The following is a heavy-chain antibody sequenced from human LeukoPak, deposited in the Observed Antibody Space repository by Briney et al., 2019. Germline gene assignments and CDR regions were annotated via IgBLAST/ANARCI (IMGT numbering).Heavy chain of an antibody. J-gene: IGHJ4*02. Sequence: GASLRLSCAASGFTFSDYYMSWIRQAPGKGLEWVSYISSSGTTIYYADSVKGRFTISRDNAKNSLYLQMNSLRAEDTAVYYCARGLAAAGLDFDYWGQGALATVPS. CDR1: GFTFSDYY. CDR2: ISSSGTTI. CDR3: ARGLAAAGLDFDY. D-gene: IGHD6-13*01. V-gene: IGHV3-11*04.